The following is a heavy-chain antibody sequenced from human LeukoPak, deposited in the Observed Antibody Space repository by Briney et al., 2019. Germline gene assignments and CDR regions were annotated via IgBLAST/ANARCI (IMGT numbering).Heavy chain of an antibody. J-gene: IGHJ4*02. CDR1: RFTFSSYT. CDR2: ISSSSTYI. Sequence: GESLRLSCVASRFTFSSYTMNWVRQAPGKGLEWVSSISSSSTYIYYVDSVKGRFTISRDNAKNSLALQMNSLRAEDTAVYYCARDGYQAAGRNFDYWGQGTLVTVSS. V-gene: IGHV3-21*01. CDR3: ARDGYQAAGRNFDY. D-gene: IGHD6-13*01.